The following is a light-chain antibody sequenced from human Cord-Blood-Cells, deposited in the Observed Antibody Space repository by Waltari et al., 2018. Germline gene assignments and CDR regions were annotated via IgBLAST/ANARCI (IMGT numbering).Light chain of an antibody. CDR1: SSDVGGYNY. CDR3: CSYAGSYV. CDR2: DVS. J-gene: IGLJ1*01. Sequence: QSALTQPRSVSGSPGQSVTISCTGTSSDVGGYNYVSWYQQHPGKAPKLRIYDVSKRPAGVPDRFSGSKSGNTASRTISGLQAEDEADYYCCSYAGSYVFGTGTKVTVL. V-gene: IGLV2-11*01.